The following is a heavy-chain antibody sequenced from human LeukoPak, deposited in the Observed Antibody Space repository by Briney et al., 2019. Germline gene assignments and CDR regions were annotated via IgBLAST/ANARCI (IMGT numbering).Heavy chain of an antibody. V-gene: IGHV3-48*01. CDR2: IRNSGNTI. CDR3: AKDSSMITFGGVISY. CDR1: GFTFSSYS. Sequence: GGSLRLSCAASGFTFSSYSMNWVRQAPGKGLEWVSYIRNSGNTIYYADSVKGRFTISRDNSKNTLYLQMNSLRAEDTAVYYCAKDSSMITFGGVISYWGQGTLVTVSS. D-gene: IGHD3-16*02. J-gene: IGHJ4*02.